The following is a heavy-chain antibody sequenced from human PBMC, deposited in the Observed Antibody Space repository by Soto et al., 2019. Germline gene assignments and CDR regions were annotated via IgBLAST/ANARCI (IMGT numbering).Heavy chain of an antibody. V-gene: IGHV5-51*01. J-gene: IGHJ5*02. CDR2: IYPGDSDT. CDR3: DRLELTGFDH. D-gene: IGHD3-9*01. CDR1: GYTFATHW. Sequence: KSLKISCKDSGYTFATHWIALTRQMPGKGLEWMGIIYPGDSDTRYSPSFQAQVTISADKSFSTAFLQWSSLKASATAIYFCDRLELTGFDHWGQGTPFTVPS.